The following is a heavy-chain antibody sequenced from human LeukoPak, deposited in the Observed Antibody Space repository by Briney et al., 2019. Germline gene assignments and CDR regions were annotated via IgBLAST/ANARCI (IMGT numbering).Heavy chain of an antibody. CDR1: GFTFSSYV. V-gene: IGHV3-23*01. Sequence: GGSLRLSCAASGFTFSSYVMSWVRQTPEKGLEWVAGISGSGGSTYYADSVKGRFTISRDNSENTLYLQMNSLRAEDAGIYYCAKEGPGGGGYFDYWAQGTLVTVSS. CDR3: AKEGPGGGGYFDY. CDR2: ISGSGGST. D-gene: IGHD3-16*01. J-gene: IGHJ4*02.